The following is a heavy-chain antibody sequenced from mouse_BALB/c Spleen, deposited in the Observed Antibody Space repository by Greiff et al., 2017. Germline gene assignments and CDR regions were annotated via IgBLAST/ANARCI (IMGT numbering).Heavy chain of an antibody. CDR1: GFTFTDYY. D-gene: IGHD1-1*01. V-gene: IGHV7-3*02. CDR3: ARDSYYYGSSPLDFDY. J-gene: IGHJ2*01. CDR2: IRNKANGYTT. Sequence: DVMLVESGGGLVQPGGSLRLSCATSGFTFTDYYMSWVRQPPGKALEWLGFIRNKANGYTTEYSASVKGRFTISRDNSQSILYLQMNTLRAEDSATYYCARDSYYYGSSPLDFDYWGQGTTLTVSS.